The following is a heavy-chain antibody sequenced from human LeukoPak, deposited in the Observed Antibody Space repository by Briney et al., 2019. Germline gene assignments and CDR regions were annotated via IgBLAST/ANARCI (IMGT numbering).Heavy chain of an antibody. Sequence: RAGGSLRLSCTASGFTFSDYWMHWVRHTPEKGLMWVSKINSDGSAPQYAESVKGRFTISRDNRKNTLYLQMNSLRAEDTAVYYCARDVYGLGDYWGQGALVTVSS. J-gene: IGHJ4*02. D-gene: IGHD2-8*01. CDR3: ARDVYGLGDY. V-gene: IGHV3-74*03. CDR1: GFTFSDYW. CDR2: INSDGSAP.